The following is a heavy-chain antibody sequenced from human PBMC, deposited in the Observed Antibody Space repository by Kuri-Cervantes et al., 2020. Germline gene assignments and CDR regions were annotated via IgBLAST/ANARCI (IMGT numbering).Heavy chain of an antibody. CDR2: IYSGGST. V-gene: IGHV3-66*01. D-gene: IGHD3-10*01. J-gene: IGHJ4*02. Sequence: GESLKISCAASGFTFSSYAMHWVRQAPGKGLEWVPVIYSGGSTYYADSVKGRFTISRDNSKNTLYLQMNSLRAEDTAVYYCARDSYGSGSYPRDWGQGTLVTVSS. CDR1: GFTFSSYA. CDR3: ARDSYGSGSYPRD.